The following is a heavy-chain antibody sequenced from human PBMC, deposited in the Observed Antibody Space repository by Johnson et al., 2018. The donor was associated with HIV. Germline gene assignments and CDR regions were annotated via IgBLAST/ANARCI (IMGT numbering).Heavy chain of an antibody. J-gene: IGHJ3*02. CDR1: GFTFSSYA. V-gene: IGHV3-64*01. CDR3: ARDLAVRSGWYAFDI. CDR2: ISSNGGST. Sequence: VQLVESGGGLVQPGRSLRLSCAASGFTFSSYAMHWVRQAPGKGLEYVSAISSNGGSTYYANSVKGRFTISRDNSKNTLYLQMNSLRADDTAVYYCARDLAVRSGWYAFDIWGQGTMVTVSS. D-gene: IGHD6-13*01.